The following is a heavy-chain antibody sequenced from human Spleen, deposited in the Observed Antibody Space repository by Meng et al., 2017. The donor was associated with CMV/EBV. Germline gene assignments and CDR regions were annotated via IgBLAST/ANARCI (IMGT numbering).Heavy chain of an antibody. Sequence: GESLKISCAASGFTFSGSAMHWVRQASGKGLEWVGRIRSKANSYATAYAASVKGRFTISRDDSKNTAYLQMNSLKTEDTAVYYCARDIDCTVTTCYFEDGFDIWGQGTMVTVSS. CDR3: ARDIDCTVTTCYFEDGFDI. CDR2: IRSKANSYAT. V-gene: IGHV3-73*01. CDR1: GFTFSGSA. D-gene: IGHD2-2*01. J-gene: IGHJ3*02.